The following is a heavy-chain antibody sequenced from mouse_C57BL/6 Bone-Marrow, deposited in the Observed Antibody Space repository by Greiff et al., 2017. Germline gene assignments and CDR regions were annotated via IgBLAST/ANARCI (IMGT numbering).Heavy chain of an antibody. CDR2: IRNKANGYTT. CDR1: GFTFTDYY. V-gene: IGHV7-3*01. J-gene: IGHJ1*03. Sequence: EVKVEESGGGLVQPGGSLSLSCAASGFTFTDYYMSWVRQPPGKALEWLGFIRNKANGYTTEYSASVKGRFTISRDNSQSILYLQMNALRAEDSATYCCARYGSSWRVYWYFDVWGTGTTVTVSS. D-gene: IGHD1-1*01. CDR3: ARYGSSWRVYWYFDV.